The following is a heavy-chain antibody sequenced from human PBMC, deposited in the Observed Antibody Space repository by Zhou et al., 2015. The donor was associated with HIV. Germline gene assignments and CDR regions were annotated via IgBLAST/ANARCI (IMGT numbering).Heavy chain of an antibody. CDR3: ASDLNWNYEGFDY. Sequence: EVQLVESGGGLVQPGRSLRLSCAASGFTFDDYAMHWVRQVPGKAPMWVARVSDDGNIKTYADSVKGRFTISRDNAKNSLYLQMNSLRAEDTAVYYCASDLNWNYEGFDYWGQGTLVTVSS. J-gene: IGHJ4*02. CDR2: VSDDGNIK. D-gene: IGHD1-7*01. CDR1: GFTFDDYA. V-gene: IGHV3-9*01.